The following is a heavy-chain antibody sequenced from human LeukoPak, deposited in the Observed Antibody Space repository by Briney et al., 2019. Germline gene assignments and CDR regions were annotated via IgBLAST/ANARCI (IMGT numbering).Heavy chain of an antibody. V-gene: IGHV3-48*01. D-gene: IGHD3-22*01. Sequence: PGGSLRLSCAASGFTFSNGWMSWVRQAPGKGLEWVSRISWDGDTVDYADSVKGRFTISRDNAKNSLYLQMNSLRAEDTAVYYCARDTLYDSSGYYYEAVEYWGQGTLVTVSS. J-gene: IGHJ4*02. CDR2: ISWDGDTV. CDR3: ARDTLYDSSGYYYEAVEY. CDR1: GFTFSNGW.